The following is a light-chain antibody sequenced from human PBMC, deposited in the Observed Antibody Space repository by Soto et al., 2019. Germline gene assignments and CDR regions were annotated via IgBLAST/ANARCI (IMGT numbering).Light chain of an antibody. CDR2: GVS. J-gene: IGKJ1*01. CDR3: HQYGISPPT. Sequence: VLTQSPCTLSLSPGKRATLSCRASQSVSGSDLAWYQQKPGQAPRLLISGVSNRATGTPDRFSGSGSGTDFTLTISSLEPEDFAVFYCHQYGISPPTFGPGTKVDVK. V-gene: IGKV3-20*01. CDR1: QSVSGSD.